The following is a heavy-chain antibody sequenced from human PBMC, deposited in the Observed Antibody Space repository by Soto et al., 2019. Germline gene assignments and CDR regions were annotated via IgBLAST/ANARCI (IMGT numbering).Heavy chain of an antibody. D-gene: IGHD3-22*01. CDR2: IRSKAYGGTT. V-gene: IGHV3-49*03. CDR1: GFTFGDYA. Sequence: GGSLRLSCTASGFTFGDYAMSWFRQAPGKGLEWVGFIRSKAYGGTTQYAASVKGRFTISRDDSKSIAYLQMNSLKTEDTAVYYCTPTYYDSSGYDTCFDPWGQGTLVTVSP. J-gene: IGHJ5*02. CDR3: TPTYYDSSGYDTCFDP.